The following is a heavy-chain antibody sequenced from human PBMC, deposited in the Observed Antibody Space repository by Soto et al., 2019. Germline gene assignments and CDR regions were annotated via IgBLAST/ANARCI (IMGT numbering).Heavy chain of an antibody. D-gene: IGHD5-18*01. CDR1: GFTVSSNY. CDR3: AKDIKWMATADAFDI. Sequence: PGGSMRLSCAASGFTVSSNYMSWVRQDPGKGLEWVSVIYSGGSTYYADSVKGRFTISRDNSKNTLYLQMNSLRAEDTAVYYCAKDIKWMATADAFDIWGQGTMVTVSS. J-gene: IGHJ3*02. V-gene: IGHV3-53*01. CDR2: IYSGGST.